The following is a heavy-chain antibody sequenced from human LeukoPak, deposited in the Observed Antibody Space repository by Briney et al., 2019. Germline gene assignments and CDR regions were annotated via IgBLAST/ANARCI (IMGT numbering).Heavy chain of an antibody. J-gene: IGHJ4*02. CDR2: ISAYNGNT. D-gene: IGHD1-1*01. Sequence: ASVKVSCKASGYIFTSYGISWVRQAPGQGLEWMGWISAYNGNTNYAQTLQGRVTMTTDTSTSTAYMELRSLRSDDTAVYHCARDVQFERQAYYFDYWGQGTLVTVSS. V-gene: IGHV1-18*01. CDR1: GYIFTSYG. CDR3: ARDVQFERQAYYFDY.